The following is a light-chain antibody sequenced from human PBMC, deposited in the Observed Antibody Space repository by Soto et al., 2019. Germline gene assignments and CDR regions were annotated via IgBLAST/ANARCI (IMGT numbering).Light chain of an antibody. CDR3: QQYNSYSWT. V-gene: IGKV1-5*03. CDR2: KAS. Sequence: DIQMTQSPSTLSASVGDRVTITCRASQGIRNDLGWYQQKPGKAPKLLIYKASSLESGVPSRFSGSGSGTEFTLTISSLQPDDFATYYCQQYNSYSWTFGQGTKVDI. J-gene: IGKJ1*01. CDR1: QGIRND.